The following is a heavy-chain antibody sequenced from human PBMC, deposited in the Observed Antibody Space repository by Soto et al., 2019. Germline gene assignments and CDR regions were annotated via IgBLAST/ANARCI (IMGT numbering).Heavy chain of an antibody. CDR3: VLTDADSSWAPRATDY. D-gene: IGHD6-19*01. V-gene: IGHV1-18*01. J-gene: IGHJ4*02. Sequence: ASVKVSCKASGYTFTNFGVTWVRRAPGQGLEWMGWISAYTDTPNYAQKFQGRVTMTVDESTSTAYMELSSLRSEDTAVYYCVLTDADSSWAPRATDYWGQGTLDTLSS. CDR1: GYTFTNFG. CDR2: ISAYTDTP.